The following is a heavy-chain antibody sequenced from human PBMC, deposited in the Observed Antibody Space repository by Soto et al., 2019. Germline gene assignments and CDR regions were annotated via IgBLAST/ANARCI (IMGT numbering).Heavy chain of an antibody. CDR2: ISNDGSNE. D-gene: IGHD3-10*01. Sequence: SLRLSCAASGFTFSSYAMHWVRQAPGKGLEWMAVISNDGSNEYYTDSVKGRFTISRDNSKNTLYLQMNSLRAEDTAVYQCARIYGSGSYYNSGYFAMDVWGQGTAVTVSS. J-gene: IGHJ6*02. CDR1: GFTFSSYA. V-gene: IGHV3-30-3*01. CDR3: ARIYGSGSYYNSGYFAMDV.